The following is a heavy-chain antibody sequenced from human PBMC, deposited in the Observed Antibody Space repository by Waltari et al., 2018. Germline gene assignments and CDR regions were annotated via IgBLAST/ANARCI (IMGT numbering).Heavy chain of an antibody. CDR1: GGSISSSSYY. CDR3: ARVFSSTVTDYYYMDV. CDR2: IYYSGST. V-gene: IGHV4-39*07. J-gene: IGHJ6*03. Sequence: QLQLQESGPGLVKPSETLSLTCTVSGGSISSSSYYWGWIRQPPGKGLEWIGSIYYSGSTYYNPSLKSRVTISVDTSKNQFSLKLSSVTAADTAVYYCARVFSSTVTDYYYMDVWGKGTTVTVSS. D-gene: IGHD4-4*01.